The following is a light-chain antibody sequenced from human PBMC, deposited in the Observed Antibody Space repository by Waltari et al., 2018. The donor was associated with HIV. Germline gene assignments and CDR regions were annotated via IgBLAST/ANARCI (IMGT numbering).Light chain of an antibody. CDR1: SSNIGAGPD. CDR2: GDT. J-gene: IGLJ2*01. Sequence: QAVLTPPPSASGAPGRRVTISCPGSSSNIGAGPDVPWSQQLQGTAPKLLIHGDTHRPSGVPDRFSGSKSGTSASLAIAGLQTEDEAVFYCQSFDSSLSNLVVFGGGTKVTVL. CDR3: QSFDSSLSNLVV. V-gene: IGLV1-40*01.